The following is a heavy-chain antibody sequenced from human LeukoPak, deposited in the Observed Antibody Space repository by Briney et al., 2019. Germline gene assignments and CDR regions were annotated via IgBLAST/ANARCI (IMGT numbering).Heavy chain of an antibody. CDR2: ISAYNGNT. Sequence: GASVKVSCKASGYTFTSYGISWVRQAPGQGLEWMGWISAYNGNTNYAQKLQGRVTMTTDTSPSTAYMELRSLRSDDTAVYYCARVLGGGSRSFWFDPWGQGTLVTVSS. CDR1: GYTFTSYG. CDR3: ARVLGGGSRSFWFDP. V-gene: IGHV1-18*01. J-gene: IGHJ5*02. D-gene: IGHD2-15*01.